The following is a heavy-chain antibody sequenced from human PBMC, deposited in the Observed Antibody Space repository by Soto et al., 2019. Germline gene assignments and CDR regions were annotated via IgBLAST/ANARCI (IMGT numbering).Heavy chain of an antibody. CDR2: TYYRSKWYN. J-gene: IGHJ3*02. CDR1: GDSVSSNSAA. CDR3: ATGDRFFGGGGGNDAFDI. V-gene: IGHV6-1*01. Sequence: SQTLSLTCAISGDSVSSNSAAWNWIRQSPSRGLEWLGRTYYRSKWYNDYAVSVKSRITINPDTSKNQFSLQLNSVTPEDPAVYYCATGDRFFGGGGGNDAFDIWGQGTMVTVSS. D-gene: IGHD7-27*01.